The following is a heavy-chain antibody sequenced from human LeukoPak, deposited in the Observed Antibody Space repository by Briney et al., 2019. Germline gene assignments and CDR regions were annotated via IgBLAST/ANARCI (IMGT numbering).Heavy chain of an antibody. J-gene: IGHJ5*02. D-gene: IGHD2-21*02. Sequence: PGGSLRLSCTVSGFTVSSDSMSWVRQAPGKGLEWVSFIYSGDSTHYSDSVKGRFTISRDNSKNTLYLQMNSLRAEDTAVYYCAKDGLRGDIVVVTPPVGYNWFDPWGQGTLVTVSS. CDR2: IYSGDST. CDR1: GFTVSSDS. CDR3: AKDGLRGDIVVVTPPVGYNWFDP. V-gene: IGHV3-53*05.